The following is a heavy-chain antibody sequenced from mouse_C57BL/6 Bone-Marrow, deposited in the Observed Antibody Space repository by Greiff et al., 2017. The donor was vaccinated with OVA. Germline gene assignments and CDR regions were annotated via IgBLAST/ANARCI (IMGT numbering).Heavy chain of an antibody. V-gene: IGHV1-59*01. Sequence: QVQLQQPGAELVRPGTSVKLSCKASGYTFTSYWMHWVKQRPGQGLEWIGVIDPSDSYTNYNQKFKGKATLTVDTSSSTAYMQLSSLTSEDSAVYYCARDYGSSYGYAMVYWGQGTSVTVSS. J-gene: IGHJ4*01. D-gene: IGHD1-1*01. CDR3: ARDYGSSYGYAMVY. CDR2: IDPSDSYT. CDR1: GYTFTSYW.